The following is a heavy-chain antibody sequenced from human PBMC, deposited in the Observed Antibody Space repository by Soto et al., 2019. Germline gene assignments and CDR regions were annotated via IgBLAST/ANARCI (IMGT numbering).Heavy chain of an antibody. Sequence: QVQLVESGGGVVQPGRSLRLSCAASGFTFSSYAMHWVRQAPGKGLEWAAVISYDGSNKYYADSVKGRFTISRDNSKNTLYLQMNSLRAEDTAVYYCARVPYSYGYGGTFDYWGQGTLVTVSS. V-gene: IGHV3-30-3*01. CDR1: GFTFSSYA. D-gene: IGHD5-18*01. CDR2: ISYDGSNK. CDR3: ARVPYSYGYGGTFDY. J-gene: IGHJ4*02.